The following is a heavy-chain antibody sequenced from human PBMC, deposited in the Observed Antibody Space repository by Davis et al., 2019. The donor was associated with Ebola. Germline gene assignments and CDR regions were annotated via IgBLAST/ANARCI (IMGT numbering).Heavy chain of an antibody. CDR1: GFTFSSYS. D-gene: IGHD1-14*01. CDR3: ARDVPGGDWYFDL. J-gene: IGHJ2*01. CDR2: ISSSSSYI. Sequence: GESLKISCAASGFTFSSYSMNWVRQAPGKGLEWVSSISSSSSYIYYADSVKGRFTISRDNAKNSLYLQMNSLRAEDTAVYYCARDVPGGDWYFDLWGRGTLVTVSS. V-gene: IGHV3-21*01.